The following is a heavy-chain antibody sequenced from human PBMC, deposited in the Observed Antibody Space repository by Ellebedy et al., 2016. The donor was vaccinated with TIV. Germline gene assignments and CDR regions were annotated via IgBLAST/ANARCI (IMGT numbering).Heavy chain of an antibody. CDR2: VSRGREA. D-gene: IGHD3-3*01. CDR3: SRDGREWSRDC. Sequence: GGSLRLSXAASGFTFSISGMTWVRQRPGKGLEWVATVSRGREAYYADPFKGRFFISRDNDLNSVFLQLNSLRVEDTAVYYCSRDGREWSRDCWGQGTLVTVSS. V-gene: IGHV3-21*06. CDR1: GFTFSISG. J-gene: IGHJ4*02.